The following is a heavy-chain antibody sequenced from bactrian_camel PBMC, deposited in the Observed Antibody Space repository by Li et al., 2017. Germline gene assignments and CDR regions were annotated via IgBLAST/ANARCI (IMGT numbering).Heavy chain of an antibody. D-gene: IGHD1*01. Sequence: VQLVESGGGSAAVGESLKLTCVVSGYTLSTRYCLGWFRQIPGNEREGVAGISSDGRTNYLASVSGRATISKDNAKNTLYLQMNSLKPEDTAMYYCAADEMGCIENVYRGQGTQVTVS. V-gene: IGHV3S68*01. J-gene: IGHJ4*01. CDR2: ISSDGRT. CDR3: AADEMGCIENVY. CDR1: GYTLSTRYC.